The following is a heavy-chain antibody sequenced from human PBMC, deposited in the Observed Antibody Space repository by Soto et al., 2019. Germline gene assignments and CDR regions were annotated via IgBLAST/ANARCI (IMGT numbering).Heavy chain of an antibody. J-gene: IGHJ5*02. Sequence: QVQLVQSGAEVKKPGASVKVSCKASGYTFITQSMHWVRQAPGQRLEWIGWIATANGNTRYSQKFQERLLLSGDPXXXXXXXXXXXXXXXXXXXXXXXXDGGNLWYGVSNRLHPWGPGTLVTVSA. V-gene: IGHV1-3*04. CDR3: XXDGGNLWYGVSNRLHP. CDR2: IATANGNT. D-gene: IGHD3-10*01. CDR1: GYTFITQS.